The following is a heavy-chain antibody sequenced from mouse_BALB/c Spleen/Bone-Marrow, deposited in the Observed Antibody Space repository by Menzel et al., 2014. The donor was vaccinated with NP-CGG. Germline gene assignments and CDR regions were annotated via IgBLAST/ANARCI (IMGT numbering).Heavy chain of an antibody. CDR3: ARSEGGRRGLFDY. V-gene: IGHV5-6*02. CDR1: GFTFSSYG. CDR2: ISSGGSYT. Sequence: EVMLVESGGDLVKPGGSLKLSCAASGFTFSSYGMSWVRQTPDKRLEWVATISSGGSYTYYPDSVKGRFTISRDNAKNTLYLQMSSLKSEDTAMYYCARSEGGRRGLFDYWGQGTTLTVSS. J-gene: IGHJ2*01.